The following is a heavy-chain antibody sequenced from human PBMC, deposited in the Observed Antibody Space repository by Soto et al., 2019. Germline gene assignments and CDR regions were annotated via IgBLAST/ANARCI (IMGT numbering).Heavy chain of an antibody. CDR3: ARASDGYRSGWYVGYFDY. CDR2: IRAYNGYT. Sequence: QVQLVQSGAEVKKPGASVKVSCKASGYTFTSFGISWVRQAPGQGLEWMGWIRAYNGYTNYAQKFQGRVTRTTDTSTSTAYMELRSLISDDTAVYYCARASDGYRSGWYVGYFDYGGQGTLVTVSS. D-gene: IGHD6-19*01. CDR1: GYTFTSFG. J-gene: IGHJ4*02. V-gene: IGHV1-18*04.